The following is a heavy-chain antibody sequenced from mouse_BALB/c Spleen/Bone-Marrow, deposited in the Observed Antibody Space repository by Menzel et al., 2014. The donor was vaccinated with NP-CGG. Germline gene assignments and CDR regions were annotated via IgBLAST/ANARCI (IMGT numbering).Heavy chain of an antibody. Sequence: EVQLQQSGAELVKPGASVKLSCTASGFNIKDTYMHWVKQRPEQGLEWIGRIDPANGNTKYDPKFQGKATITADTSSNTAYLQLSSLTSKDTAVYYFARYDPYYYGRVFDVWGAGTTVTVSS. D-gene: IGHD1-1*01. V-gene: IGHV14-3*02. CDR3: ARYDPYYYGRVFDV. CDR2: IDPANGNT. J-gene: IGHJ1*01. CDR1: GFNIKDTY.